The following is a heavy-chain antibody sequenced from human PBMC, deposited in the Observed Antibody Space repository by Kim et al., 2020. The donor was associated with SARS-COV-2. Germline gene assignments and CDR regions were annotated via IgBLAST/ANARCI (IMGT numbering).Heavy chain of an antibody. V-gene: IGHV1-2*02. Sequence: YAQKFQGRGTMTRDTSISTVYMELTRLRSDDTAVYYCARGVARVYSGNDHWGQGTLVTLSS. D-gene: IGHD5-12*01. CDR3: ARGVARVYSGNDH. J-gene: IGHJ4*02.